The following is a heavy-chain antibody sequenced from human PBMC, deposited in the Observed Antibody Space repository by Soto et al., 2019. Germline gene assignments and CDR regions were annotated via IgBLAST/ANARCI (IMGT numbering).Heavy chain of an antibody. CDR2: IIPIFGTA. Sequence: QVQLVQSGAEVKKPGSSVKVSCKASGGTFSSYAISWVRQAPGQGLEWMGGIIPIFGTANYAQKFQGRVTIXXGXSXXTAYMALSSLRSEDTAVYYCARAGRGAMFGVAPDYWGQGTLVTVSS. J-gene: IGHJ4*02. CDR1: GGTFSSYA. V-gene: IGHV1-69*12. D-gene: IGHD3-3*01. CDR3: ARAGRGAMFGVAPDY.